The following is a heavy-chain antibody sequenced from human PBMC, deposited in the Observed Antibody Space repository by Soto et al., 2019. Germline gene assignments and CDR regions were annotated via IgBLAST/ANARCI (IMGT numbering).Heavy chain of an antibody. D-gene: IGHD2-2*01. Sequence: SVKVSCKASGGTFSSYAISWVRQAPGQGLEWMGGITPIFGTANYAQKFQGRVTITADKSTSTAYMELSSLRSEDTAVYYCARSKKVIGIVVVPAALGGNWFDPWGQGTLVKVSS. CDR2: ITPIFGTA. J-gene: IGHJ5*02. V-gene: IGHV1-69*06. CDR1: GGTFSSYA. CDR3: ARSKKVIGIVVVPAALGGNWFDP.